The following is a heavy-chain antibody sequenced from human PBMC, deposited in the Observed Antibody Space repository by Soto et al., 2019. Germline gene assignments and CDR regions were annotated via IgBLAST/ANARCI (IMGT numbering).Heavy chain of an antibody. J-gene: IGHJ3*01. V-gene: IGHV4-4*02. D-gene: IGHD1-20*01. CDR2: ISHSGTS. CDR3: ARVVLSITRGAFDA. Sequence: QVQLQESGPGLVKPSGTLSLTCAVSGGSISSSHWWTWVRQSPWKGLAYIGEISHSGTSTSNRSLQRRVTLSVDRSKNHFSLTLTSVTAADTAVYYCARVVLSITRGAFDAWRQGTPVIVSS. CDR1: GGSISSSHW.